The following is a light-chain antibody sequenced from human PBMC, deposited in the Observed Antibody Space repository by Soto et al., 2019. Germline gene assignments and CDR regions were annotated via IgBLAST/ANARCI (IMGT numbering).Light chain of an antibody. V-gene: IGLV1-44*01. Sequence: QAVVTQPPSASGTPGQGVTISCSGSSSNIGTNTVNWYKQLPGTAPKLLIYSNDLRPSGVPDRFSGSKSGTSASLAISGLQSEDEANYYCEAGDDSRNGAVFGGGTKPPVL. CDR2: SND. CDR1: SSNIGTNT. CDR3: EAGDDSRNGAV. J-gene: IGLJ2*01.